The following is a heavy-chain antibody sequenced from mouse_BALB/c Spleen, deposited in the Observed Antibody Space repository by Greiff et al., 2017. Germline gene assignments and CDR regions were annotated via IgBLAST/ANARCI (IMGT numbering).Heavy chain of an antibody. CDR2: INPSTGYT. CDR3: ASANWHAMDY. V-gene: IGHV1-7*01. CDR1: GYTFTSYW. D-gene: IGHD4-1*01. Sequence: VQLQQSGAELAKPGASVKMSCKASGYTFTSYWMHWVKQRPGQGLEWIGYINPSTGYTEYNQKFKDKATLTADKSSSTAYMQLSSLTSEDSAVYYCASANWHAMDYWGQGTSVTVSS. J-gene: IGHJ4*01.